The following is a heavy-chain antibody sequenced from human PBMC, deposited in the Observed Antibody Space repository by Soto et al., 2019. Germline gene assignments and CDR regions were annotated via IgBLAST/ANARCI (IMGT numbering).Heavy chain of an antibody. CDR1: GYTFTSYG. CDR3: ARDPKIAAAGPTYYYYGMDV. J-gene: IGHJ6*02. D-gene: IGHD6-13*01. CDR2: ISAYNGNT. V-gene: IGHV1-18*01. Sequence: ASVKVSCKASGYTFTSYGISWVRQAPGQGLEWMGWISAYNGNTNYAQKLQGRVTITADESTSTAYMELSSLRSEDTAVYYCARDPKIAAAGPTYYYYGMDVWGQGTTVTVSS.